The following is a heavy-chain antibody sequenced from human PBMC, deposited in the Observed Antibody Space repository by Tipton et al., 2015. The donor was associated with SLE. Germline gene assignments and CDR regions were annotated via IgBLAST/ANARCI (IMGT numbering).Heavy chain of an antibody. J-gene: IGHJ4*02. CDR2: ISHSGST. Sequence: TLSLTCAVYGGSFSNFYWSWIRQPPGEGLEWIGEISHSGSTNYNPSLKSRVTISVDTSKNQFSLKLSSVTAADTAVYYCARVLGSMVRGLRLFDYWGQGTLVTVSS. V-gene: IGHV4-34*01. CDR1: GGSFSNFY. CDR3: ARVLGSMVRGLRLFDY. D-gene: IGHD3-10*01.